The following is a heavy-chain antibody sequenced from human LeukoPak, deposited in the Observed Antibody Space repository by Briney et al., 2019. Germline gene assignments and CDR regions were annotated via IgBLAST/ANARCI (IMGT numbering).Heavy chain of an antibody. CDR3: ARGPGYVHRGLLTY. J-gene: IGHJ4*02. CDR1: GGSISSSSYY. CDR2: IYYSGST. V-gene: IGHV4-39*07. D-gene: IGHD3-10*02. Sequence: PSETLSLTCTVSGGSISSSSYYWGWIRQPPGKGLEWIGSIYYSGSTNYNPSLKSRVTISVDTSKNQFSLKLSSVTAADTAVYYCARGPGYVHRGLLTYWGQGTLVTVSS.